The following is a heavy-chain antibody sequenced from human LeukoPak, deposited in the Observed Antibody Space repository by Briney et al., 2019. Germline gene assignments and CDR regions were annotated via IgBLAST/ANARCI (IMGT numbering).Heavy chain of an antibody. D-gene: IGHD6-13*01. V-gene: IGHV4-59*01. CDR3: ARGATWYHP. CDR1: GGSISSYY. J-gene: IGHJ5*02. CDR2: IYYSGST. Sequence: SETLSLTCTVSGGSISSYYWSWIRQPPGKGLEWIGYIYYSGSTNYNPSLMSRVTISVDTSKNQFSPKLRSVTAADTAVYYCARGATWYHPWGQGTLVIVSS.